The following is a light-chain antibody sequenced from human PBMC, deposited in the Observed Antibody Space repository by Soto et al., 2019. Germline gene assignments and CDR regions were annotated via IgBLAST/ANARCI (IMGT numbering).Light chain of an antibody. J-gene: IGLJ1*01. CDR3: EGWDDSLSGLV. CDR2: RNN. Sequence: QSVLTQLPSASGTPGQRVTISCSGGSSNIGTNYVYWYQHLPGTAPKLLIYRNNQRPSGVPDRFSGSKSGTTASLAISGLRSEDEADYYCEGWDDSLSGLVCGTGTKFTVL. V-gene: IGLV1-47*01. CDR1: SSNIGTNY.